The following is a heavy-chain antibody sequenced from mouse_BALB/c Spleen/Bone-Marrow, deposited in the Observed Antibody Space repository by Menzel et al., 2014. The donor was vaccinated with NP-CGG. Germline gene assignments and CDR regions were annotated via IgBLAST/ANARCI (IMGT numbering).Heavy chain of an antibody. Sequence: QVQLQQSGAELVKPGASVKLSCKASGYTFTSYYMYWVKQRHGQGLEWFGEINPSNGGTNFNEKFKNKATLTVDKSSSTAYVQLSSLTAEDSAVYYCSLGRREALDDWGQGTSVTVSS. CDR1: GYTFTSYY. CDR2: INPSNGGT. V-gene: IGHV1S16*01. CDR3: SLGRREALDD. J-gene: IGHJ4*01. D-gene: IGHD4-1*01.